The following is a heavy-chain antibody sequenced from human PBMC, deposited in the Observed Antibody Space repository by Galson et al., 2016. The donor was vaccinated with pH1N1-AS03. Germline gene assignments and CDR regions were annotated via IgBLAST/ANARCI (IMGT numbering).Heavy chain of an antibody. V-gene: IGHV3-64*01. J-gene: IGHJ4*02. CDR1: GFTFSSYA. CDR2: ISGNGVST. CDR3: ARGPVSYSNYWFPPPDY. D-gene: IGHD6-13*01. Sequence: SLRLSCAVGGFTFSSYAMYWVRQAPGKGLEYVSAISGNGVSTYYANSVKGRFTISRDNSKNTLYLQMGSLGAEDMAVYYCARGPVSYSNYWFPPPDYWGQGTPVTVSS.